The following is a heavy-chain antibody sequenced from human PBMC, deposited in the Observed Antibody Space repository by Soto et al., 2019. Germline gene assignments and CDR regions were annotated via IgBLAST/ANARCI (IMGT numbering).Heavy chain of an antibody. D-gene: IGHD5-12*01. J-gene: IGHJ4*02. V-gene: IGHV3-9*01. CDR2: ISWNSGSI. CDR3: AKAEYSGYGLNFDY. Sequence: GGSLRLSCAASGFTFDDYAMHWVRQAPGKGLEWVSGISWNSGSIGYADSVKGRFTISRDNAKNSLYLQMNSLRAEDTALYYCAKAEYSGYGLNFDYWGQGTLVTVSS. CDR1: GFTFDDYA.